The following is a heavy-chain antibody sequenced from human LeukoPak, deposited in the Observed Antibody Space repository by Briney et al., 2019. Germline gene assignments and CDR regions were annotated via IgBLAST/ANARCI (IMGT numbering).Heavy chain of an antibody. CDR1: GFTFSSYR. CDR2: IKQDGSEK. J-gene: IGHJ4*02. CDR3: ARYITMSFDY. Sequence: PGGSLRLSCAASGFTFSSYRMSWVRQAPGKGLEWVANIKQDGSEKYYVDSVKGRFTISRDNAKNSLYLQMNSLRAEDTAVYYCARYITMSFDYWGQGTLVTVSS. D-gene: IGHD3-22*01. V-gene: IGHV3-7*01.